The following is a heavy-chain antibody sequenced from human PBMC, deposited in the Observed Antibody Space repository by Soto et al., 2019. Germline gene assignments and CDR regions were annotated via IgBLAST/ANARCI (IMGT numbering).Heavy chain of an antibody. Sequence: PGGSLRLSCAASGFTFSSYGMHWVRQAPGKGLEWVAVISYDGSNKYYADSVKGRFTISRDNSKNTLYLQMNSLRAEDTAVYYCAKDLDPYIAHYGTDFCGQGIMVTVSS. D-gene: IGHD1-1*01. CDR3: AKDLDPYIAHYGTDF. V-gene: IGHV3-30*18. J-gene: IGHJ6*02. CDR1: GFTFSSYG. CDR2: ISYDGSNK.